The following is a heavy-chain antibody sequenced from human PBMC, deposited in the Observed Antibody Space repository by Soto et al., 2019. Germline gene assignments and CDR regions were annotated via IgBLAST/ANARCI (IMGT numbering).Heavy chain of an antibody. CDR1: GYSFTSYW. CDR2: IYPGDSDT. V-gene: IGHV5-51*01. CDR3: ARRIAGAGNKDAFDI. Sequence: PGESLKISCKGSGYSFTSYWIGWVRQMPGKGLEWMGIIYPGDSDTRYSPSFQGQVTISADKSISTAYLQWSSLKASDTAMYYCARRIAGAGNKDAFDIWGQGTMVTVSS. J-gene: IGHJ3*02. D-gene: IGHD6-19*01.